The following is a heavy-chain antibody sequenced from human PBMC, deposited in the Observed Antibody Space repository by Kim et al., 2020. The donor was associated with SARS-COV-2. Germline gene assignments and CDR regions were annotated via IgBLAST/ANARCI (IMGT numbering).Heavy chain of an antibody. CDR3: ARGLFGSSVSFGVVIFSWVIGGRSGDYCYGMDV. Sequence: GGSLRLSCAASGFTFSSYGMHWVRQTPGKGLEWVAGICYDGSNKYYADSVKGRFTISRDNSKNTLYLQMNSLRAEDTAVYYCARGLFGSSVSFGVVIFSWVIGGRSGDYCYGMDVWGQGATVTVSS. J-gene: IGHJ6*02. V-gene: IGHV3-33*01. CDR1: GFTFSSYG. CDR2: ICYDGSNK. D-gene: IGHD3-3*01.